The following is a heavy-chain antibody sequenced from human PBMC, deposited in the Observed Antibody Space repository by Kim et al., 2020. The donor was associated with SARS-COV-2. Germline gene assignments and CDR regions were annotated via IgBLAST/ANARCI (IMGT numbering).Heavy chain of an antibody. V-gene: IGHV3-33*01. J-gene: IGHJ4*02. Sequence: YADSVKGRFTIARDNSENTLYLQMNSLRAEDTAVYYCTRVGAGSYPADYWGQGTLVTVSS. D-gene: IGHD3-10*01. CDR3: TRVGAGSYPADY.